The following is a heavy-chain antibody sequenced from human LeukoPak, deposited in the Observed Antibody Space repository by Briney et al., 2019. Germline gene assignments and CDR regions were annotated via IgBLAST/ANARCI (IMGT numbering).Heavy chain of an antibody. CDR3: ARVATVVHN. J-gene: IGHJ4*02. CDR2: IYSGGST. D-gene: IGHD4-23*01. V-gene: IGHV3-53*04. Sequence: PGGSLRLSCAASGFTFGDDYMDWVRQAPGQGLEWVSVIYSGGSTYYADSVKGRFTISRHNSKNTLYLQMNSLRAEDTAVYYCARVATVVHNWGQGTLVTVSS. CDR1: GFTFGDDY.